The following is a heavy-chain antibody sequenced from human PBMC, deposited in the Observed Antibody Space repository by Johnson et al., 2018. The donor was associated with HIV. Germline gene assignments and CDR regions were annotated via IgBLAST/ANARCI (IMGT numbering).Heavy chain of an antibody. Sequence: VQLVESGGGLVQPGGSLRLSCAASGFTVSSNYMSWVRQAPGKGLEWVSVIYSGGSTYYADSVNGRFTISRDNSKNPLYLQMNSLRAEDTAVYYCARAGYGDPSRGDIWGQGTMVTVSS. CDR2: IYSGGST. J-gene: IGHJ3*02. V-gene: IGHV3-66*01. CDR3: ARAGYGDPSRGDI. D-gene: IGHD4-17*01. CDR1: GFTVSSNY.